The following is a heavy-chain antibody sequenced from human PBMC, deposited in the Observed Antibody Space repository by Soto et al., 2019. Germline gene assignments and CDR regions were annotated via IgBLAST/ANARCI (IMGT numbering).Heavy chain of an antibody. V-gene: IGHV4-4*07. CDR1: GGSISSYY. CDR3: ARDGYDYVWGSYRSSGWYSNYYYYGMDV. Sequence: QVQLQESGPGLVKPSETLSLTCTVSGGSISSYYWSWIRQPAGKGLEWIGRIYTSGSTNYNPSLKSRVTMSVDTSKNQFSLKLSSVTAADTAVYYCARDGYDYVWGSYRSSGWYSNYYYYGMDVWGQGTTVTVSS. D-gene: IGHD3-16*02. J-gene: IGHJ6*02. CDR2: IYTSGST.